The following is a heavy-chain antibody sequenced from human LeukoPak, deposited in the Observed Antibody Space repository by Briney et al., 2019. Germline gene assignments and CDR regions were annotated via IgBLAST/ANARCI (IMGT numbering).Heavy chain of an antibody. CDR3: ARDFRRSSSWPFDY. V-gene: IGHV3-11*06. CDR2: ISSSSSYT. Sequence: GGSLRLSCAASGFTFSDYYMSWIRQAPGKGLEWVSYISSSSSYTNYVDSVKGRFTISRDNAKSSLYLQMNSPRAEDTAVYHCARDFRRSSSWPFDYWGQGTLVTVSS. J-gene: IGHJ4*02. D-gene: IGHD6-13*01. CDR1: GFTFSDYY.